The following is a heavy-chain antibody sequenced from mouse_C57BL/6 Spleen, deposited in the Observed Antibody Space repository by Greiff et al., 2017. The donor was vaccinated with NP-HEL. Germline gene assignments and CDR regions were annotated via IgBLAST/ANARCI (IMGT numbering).Heavy chain of an antibody. CDR3: AREGSYYAMDY. J-gene: IGHJ4*01. Sequence: EVKLVESGGDLVKPGGSLKLSCAASGFTFSSYGMSWVRQTPDKRLEWVATISSGGSYTYYPDSVKGRFTISRDNAKNTLDLQMSSLKSEDTAMYYCAREGSYYAMDYWGQGTSVTVSS. V-gene: IGHV5-6*02. D-gene: IGHD1-1*02. CDR2: ISSGGSYT. CDR1: GFTFSSYG.